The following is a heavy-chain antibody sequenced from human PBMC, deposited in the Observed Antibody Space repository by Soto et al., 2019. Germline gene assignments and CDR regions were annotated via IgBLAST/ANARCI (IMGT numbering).Heavy chain of an antibody. V-gene: IGHV5-51*01. Sequence: PGESLKISCKGSGYSFTSYWMAWVRQMPGKGLEWMGIIFPHDSDIRYSPSFQGQVTISADKSISTAYLQWSSLKASDTAMYYCARTAAAGKYYYGMDVWGQGTTVTVSS. J-gene: IGHJ6*02. D-gene: IGHD6-13*01. CDR2: IFPHDSDI. CDR3: ARTAAAGKYYYGMDV. CDR1: GYSFTSYW.